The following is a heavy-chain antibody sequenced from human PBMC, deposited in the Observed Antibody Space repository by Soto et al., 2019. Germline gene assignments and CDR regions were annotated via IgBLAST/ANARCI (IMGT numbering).Heavy chain of an antibody. Sequence: SETLSLTCTFSCGSIISSSYYWGWIRQPPGKGLEWIGSIYYSGSTYYNPSLESRVTISVDTSKNQFSLKLSSVTAADTAVYYCARQTYYGSGSYPGHSDYWGQGTLVTVSS. CDR3: ARQTYYGSGSYPGHSDY. V-gene: IGHV4-39*01. J-gene: IGHJ4*02. CDR1: CGSIISSSYY. D-gene: IGHD3-10*01. CDR2: IYYSGST.